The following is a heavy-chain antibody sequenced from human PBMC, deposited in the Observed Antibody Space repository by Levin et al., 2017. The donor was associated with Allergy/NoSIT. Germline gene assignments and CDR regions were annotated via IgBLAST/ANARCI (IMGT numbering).Heavy chain of an antibody. CDR3: ARDLEGFSGYKPYCYVDV. V-gene: IGHV4-61*02. CDR1: GDSIRRGFYY. D-gene: IGHD5-12*01. CDR2: IYVTGST. J-gene: IGHJ6*03. Sequence: SQTLSLPCSVSGDSIRRGFYYWSWIRQPAGEGLEWIGRIYVTGSTTYSPSLKSRVTISLDRSKDQVSLKINSVTAADTAVYYCARDLEGFSGYKPYCYVDVWGKGTTVTVSS.